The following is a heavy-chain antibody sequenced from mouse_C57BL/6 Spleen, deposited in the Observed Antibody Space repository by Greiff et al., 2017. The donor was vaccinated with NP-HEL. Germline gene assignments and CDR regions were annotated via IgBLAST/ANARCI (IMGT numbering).Heavy chain of an antibody. J-gene: IGHJ4*01. CDR2: IHPNSGST. V-gene: IGHV1-64*01. D-gene: IGHD2-3*01. CDR3: AREGWLLIYYAMDY. Sequence: QVHVKQPGAELVKPGASVKLSCKASGYTFTSYWMHWVKQRPGQGLEWIGMIHPNSGSTNYNEKFKSKATLTVDKSSSTAYMQLSSLTSEDSAVYYCAREGWLLIYYAMDYWGQGTSVTVSS. CDR1: GYTFTSYW.